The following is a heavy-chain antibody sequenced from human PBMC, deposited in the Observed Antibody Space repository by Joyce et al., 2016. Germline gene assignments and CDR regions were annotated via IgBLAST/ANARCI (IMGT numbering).Heavy chain of an antibody. V-gene: IGHV3-48*01. CDR1: GFIFSDYR. CDR3: ARVGDGWFDY. J-gene: IGHJ5*01. Sequence: EVRLVESGGGLVRPGGSLRLSCTASGFIFSDYRMTWARQAPGKGREILPFIDSAGSIVHWADSVKGRSTFSRDNAKNSLDMEINDLRVEDTAVYYCARVGDGWFDYWGRGTLVIVSS. CDR2: IDSAGSIV.